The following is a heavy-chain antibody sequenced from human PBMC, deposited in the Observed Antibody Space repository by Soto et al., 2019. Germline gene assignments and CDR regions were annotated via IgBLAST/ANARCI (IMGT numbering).Heavy chain of an antibody. V-gene: IGHV5-51*01. D-gene: IGHD5-18*01. J-gene: IGHJ4*02. CDR3: ARQNESGYSFLIY. Sequence: GESLKISCKGSGYDFANYWIGWVRQMPGKGLEWMGIIFPGDSDTRYSPSFRGQVTISADKSISTAYLQWSSLKASDTAMYYCARQNESGYSFLIYWGQGAQVTVSS. CDR2: IFPGDSDT. CDR1: GYDFANYW.